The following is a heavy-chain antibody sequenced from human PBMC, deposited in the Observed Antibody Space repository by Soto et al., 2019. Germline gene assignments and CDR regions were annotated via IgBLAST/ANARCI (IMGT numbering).Heavy chain of an antibody. V-gene: IGHV3-43*01. D-gene: IGHD6-19*01. CDR3: AKGAVAEGYYFDY. J-gene: IGHJ4*02. CDR2: ISWDGCST. CDR1: GFTFDGYT. Sequence: PGGSLSLSCAASGFTFDGYTMHWVRQAPGKGLKCVTLISWDGCSTYYADSVKGRFTISRDNSKYSLYLQINSPRTEDNALYYCAKGAVAEGYYFDYWGQGTLVTVSP.